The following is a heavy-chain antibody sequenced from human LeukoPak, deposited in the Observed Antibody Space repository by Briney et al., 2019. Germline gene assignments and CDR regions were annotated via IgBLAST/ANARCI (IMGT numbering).Heavy chain of an antibody. J-gene: IGHJ4*02. CDR1: GYTLTDLS. CDR3: ATLLRGYCSSTSCYAGYFDY. D-gene: IGHD2-2*01. Sequence: ASVKVSCKVSGYTLTDLSMHWVRQAPGKGLEWMGSFVPEHGETIYAQKFQGRVTMTEDKSTDTAYMELSSLRSEDTAVYYCATLLRGYCSSTSCYAGYFDYWGQGTLVTVSS. CDR2: FVPEHGET. V-gene: IGHV1-24*01.